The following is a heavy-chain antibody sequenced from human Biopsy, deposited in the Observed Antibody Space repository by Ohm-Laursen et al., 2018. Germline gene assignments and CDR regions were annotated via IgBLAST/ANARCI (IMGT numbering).Heavy chain of an antibody. CDR2: IYSSGST. D-gene: IGHD6-13*01. V-gene: IGHV4-4*07. CDR3: AREPRIAAVAYFDP. CDR1: GGSISNYY. J-gene: IGHJ5*02. Sequence: SGTLSLTCTVSGGSISNYYWSWIRQPAGKGLEWIGRIYSSGSTNNNPSLKSRVTMSVDTSKNQFSLILSSMTAADTAVYYCAREPRIAAVAYFDPWGQGTLVTVSS.